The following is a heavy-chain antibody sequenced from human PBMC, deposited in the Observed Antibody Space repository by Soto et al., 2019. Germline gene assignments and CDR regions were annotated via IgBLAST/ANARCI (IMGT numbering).Heavy chain of an antibody. CDR3: AVTNGDTAMVLGGWFDP. V-gene: IGHV1-18*01. J-gene: IGHJ5*02. CDR2: ISAYNGNT. CDR1: GYTFTNYG. Sequence: QVQLVQSGAEVKKPGASVKVSCKASGYTFTNYGISWVRQAPGQGLEWMGWISAYNGNTNYAQKFQGRVTITADESTSTAYMELSSLRSEDTAVYYCAVTNGDTAMVLGGWFDPWGQGTLVTVSS. D-gene: IGHD5-18*01.